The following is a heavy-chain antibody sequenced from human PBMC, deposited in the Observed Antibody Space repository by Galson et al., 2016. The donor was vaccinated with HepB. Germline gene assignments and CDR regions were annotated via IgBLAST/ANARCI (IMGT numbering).Heavy chain of an antibody. CDR3: ARMKQKLRPFNDP. CDR2: ISDTGTYT. CDR1: GFTFSDFY. Sequence: SLRLPCAASGFTFSDFYMSWIRQTPGKGLEWVAYISDTGTYTDYADSVKGRFTISRDNADNSLYLQMNNVRAEDAALYYCARMKQKLRPFNDPWGQGTLVTVSS. J-gene: IGHJ5*02. V-gene: IGHV3-11*06. D-gene: IGHD4-11*01.